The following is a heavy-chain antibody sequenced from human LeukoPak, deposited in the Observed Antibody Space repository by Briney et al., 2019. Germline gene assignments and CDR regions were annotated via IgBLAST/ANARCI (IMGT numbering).Heavy chain of an antibody. CDR3: ARGTGAPNYFDY. CDR1: GYTFTGYY. Sequence: ASVKVSCKASGYTFTGYYIHWVRQAPGQGLEWMAWINPNGGGTNYAQKFQGRVAVTRDSSISTAYMEQSGLTSDDTAVFYCARGTGAPNYFDYWGQGTLVTVSS. V-gene: IGHV1-2*02. J-gene: IGHJ4*02. D-gene: IGHD7-27*01. CDR2: INPNGGGT.